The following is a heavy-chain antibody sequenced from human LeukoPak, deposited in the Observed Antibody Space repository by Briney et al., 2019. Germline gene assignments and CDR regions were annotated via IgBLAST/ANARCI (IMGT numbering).Heavy chain of an antibody. J-gene: IGHJ4*02. CDR2: ISGSGGST. V-gene: IGHV3-23*01. D-gene: IGHD1-26*01. CDR3: AKCPRGGSYWVYFDY. Sequence: PGGSLRLSCAASGFTFSSYAMSWVRQAPGKGLEWVSAISGSGGSTYYADSVKGRFTISRDNSKSTLYLQMNSLRAEDTAVYYCAKCPRGGSYWVYFDYWGQGTLVTVSS. CDR1: GFTFSSYA.